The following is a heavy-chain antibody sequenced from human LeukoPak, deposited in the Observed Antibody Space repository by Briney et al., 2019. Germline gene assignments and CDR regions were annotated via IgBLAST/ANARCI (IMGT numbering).Heavy chain of an antibody. CDR1: GFTFSSYW. CDR2: INSDGSST. D-gene: IGHD3-10*01. Sequence: GGSLRLSCAASGFTFSSYWMHWVRQAPGKGLVWVSRINSDGSSTSYADSAKGRFTISRDNAKNTLYLQMNSLRAEDTAVYYCARELLWFGGDRGFDYWGQGTLVTVSS. J-gene: IGHJ4*02. CDR3: ARELLWFGGDRGFDY. V-gene: IGHV3-74*01.